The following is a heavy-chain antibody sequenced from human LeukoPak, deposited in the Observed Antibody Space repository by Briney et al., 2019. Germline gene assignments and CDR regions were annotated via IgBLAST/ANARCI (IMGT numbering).Heavy chain of an antibody. Sequence: GRSLRLSCAASGFTFSSYGMHWVRQAPGKGLEWVAVIWYDGSNKYYADSVKGRFTISRDNSKNTLYLQMNSLRAEDTAVYYCAREVVSGWYPSRNAFDIWGQGTMVTVSS. CDR1: GFTFSSYG. J-gene: IGHJ3*02. D-gene: IGHD6-19*01. V-gene: IGHV3-33*01. CDR2: IWYDGSNK. CDR3: AREVVSGWYPSRNAFDI.